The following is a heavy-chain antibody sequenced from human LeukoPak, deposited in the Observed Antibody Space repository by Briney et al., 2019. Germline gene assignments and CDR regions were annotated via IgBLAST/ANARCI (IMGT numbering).Heavy chain of an antibody. J-gene: IGHJ4*02. D-gene: IGHD1-26*01. CDR2: ISYDGSNK. CDR1: GFTFSSHA. Sequence: GGSLRLSCAASGFTFSSHAMHWVRQAPGKGLEWVAVISYDGSNKYYADSVKGRFTISRDNSKNTLYLQMNSLRAEDTAVYYCAKDRSYPDFDYWGQGTLVTVSS. CDR3: AKDRSYPDFDY. V-gene: IGHV3-30-3*01.